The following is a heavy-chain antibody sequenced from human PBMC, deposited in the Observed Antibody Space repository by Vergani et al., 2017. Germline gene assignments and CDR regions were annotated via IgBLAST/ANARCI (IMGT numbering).Heavy chain of an antibody. CDR2: ISAYNGNT. CDR1: GYTFTSYG. J-gene: IGHJ4*02. D-gene: IGHD2-15*01. V-gene: IGHV1-18*01. Sequence: QVQLVQSGAEVKKPGASVKVSCKASGYTFTSYGISWVRQAPGQGLEWMGWISAYNGNTNYAQKLQGRVTMTTDTSTSTAYMELRGLRSDDTAGYYCARDPLGYCSGGSCDVSVWGQGTLVTVSS. CDR3: ARDPLGYCSGGSCDVSV.